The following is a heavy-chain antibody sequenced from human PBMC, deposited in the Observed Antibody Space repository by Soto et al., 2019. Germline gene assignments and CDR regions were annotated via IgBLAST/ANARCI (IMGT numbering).Heavy chain of an antibody. CDR2: IYYSGST. D-gene: IGHD6-19*01. V-gene: IGHV4-31*03. CDR3: ARQFSDSSGWYYFDY. CDR1: GGSISSGGYY. Sequence: PSETLSLTCTVSGGSISSGGYYWSWIRQHPGKGLEWIGYIYYSGSTYYNPSLKSRVTISVDTSKNQFSLKLSSVTAADTAVYYCARQFSDSSGWYYFDYWGRGTLVTVSS. J-gene: IGHJ4*02.